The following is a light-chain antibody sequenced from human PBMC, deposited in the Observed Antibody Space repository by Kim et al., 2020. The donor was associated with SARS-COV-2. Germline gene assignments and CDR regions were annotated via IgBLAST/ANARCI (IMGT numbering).Light chain of an antibody. CDR2: GAS. CDR3: QQYGSSRYT. V-gene: IGKV3-20*01. J-gene: IGKJ2*01. Sequence: EIVLTQSPGTLSLSPGERATLSCRASDSVSSNYLAWYQQTPGQAPRLLIYGASSRASGIPDRFSGSGSGADFTLTINRLEPEDFAVYYCQQYGSSRYTFGQGTKLEI. CDR1: DSVSSNY.